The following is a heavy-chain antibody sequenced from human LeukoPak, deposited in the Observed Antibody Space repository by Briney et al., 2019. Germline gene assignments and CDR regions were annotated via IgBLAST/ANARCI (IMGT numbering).Heavy chain of an antibody. J-gene: IGHJ4*02. CDR1: GFTLSTYA. D-gene: IGHD3-22*01. V-gene: IGHV3-23*01. CDR2: ISGSGEST. CDR3: AKLFNHYVYSGPES. Sequence: PGGSLRLSCAASGFTLSTYAMSWVRQAPGKGLEWVSGISGSGESTNYADSVKGRFTISRDNSKNTLYLQINSLRAEDTALYYCAKLFNHYVYSGPESGGRETLVTVSS.